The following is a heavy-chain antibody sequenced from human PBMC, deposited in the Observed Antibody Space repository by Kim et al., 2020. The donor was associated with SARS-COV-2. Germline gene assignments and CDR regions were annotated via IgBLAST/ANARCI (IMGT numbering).Heavy chain of an antibody. Sequence: SVKVSCKASGGTFGTYPISWVRQAPGQGLEWMGGIIPFFDTTNYAPKFQGRVTMTADDSTRTTYMELSSLKSGDTAVYFCASRFFDRNGNYHDYWGQGT. D-gene: IGHD3-22*01. V-gene: IGHV1-69*13. J-gene: IGHJ4*02. CDR3: ASRFFDRNGNYHDY. CDR2: IIPFFDTT. CDR1: GGTFGTYP.